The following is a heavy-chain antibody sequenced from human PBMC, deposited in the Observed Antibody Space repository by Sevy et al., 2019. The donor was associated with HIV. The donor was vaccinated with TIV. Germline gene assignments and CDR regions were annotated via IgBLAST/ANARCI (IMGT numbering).Heavy chain of an antibody. CDR3: ARGHPKDFYDSRASYYYYGMDV. CDR1: GYTFTGYY. J-gene: IGHJ6*02. Sequence: ASVKVSCKASGYTFTGYYMHWVRQAPGQGLEWMGWINPNSGGTNYAQKFQGRVTMTRDTSISAAYMELSRLRSDDTAVHYCARGHPKDFYDSRASYYYYGMDVWGQGTTVTVSS. D-gene: IGHD3-22*01. V-gene: IGHV1-2*02. CDR2: INPNSGGT.